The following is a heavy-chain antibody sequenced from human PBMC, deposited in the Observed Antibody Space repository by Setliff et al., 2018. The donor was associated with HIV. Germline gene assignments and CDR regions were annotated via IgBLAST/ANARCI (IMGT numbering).Heavy chain of an antibody. CDR2: IHYDERT. J-gene: IGHJ5*02. V-gene: IGHV4-39*01. CDR1: GGSASNSRYY. Sequence: SETLSLTCTVSGGSASNSRYYWAWIRQPPGKGLEYIGSIHYDERTYYNPSLKSRVTISLDTSKNQFSLNLTSVTAADTAVYYCASRIYYYDSNNFLREEGFDPWGQGTLGTV. D-gene: IGHD3-22*01. CDR3: ASRIYYYDSNNFLREEGFDP.